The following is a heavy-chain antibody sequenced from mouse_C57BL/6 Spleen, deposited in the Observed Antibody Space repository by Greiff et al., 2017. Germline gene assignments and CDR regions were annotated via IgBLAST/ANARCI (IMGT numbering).Heavy chain of an antibody. CDR2: IDPSDSYT. Sequence: VQLQQPGAELVRPGTSVKLSCKASGYTFTSYWMHWVKQRPGQGLEWIGVIDPSDSYTNYNQKFKGKATLTVDTSSSTAYMQLSSLTSEDSAVYYCARDDGYHWGQGTLVTVSA. V-gene: IGHV1-59*01. D-gene: IGHD2-3*01. J-gene: IGHJ3*01. CDR1: GYTFTSYW. CDR3: ARDDGYH.